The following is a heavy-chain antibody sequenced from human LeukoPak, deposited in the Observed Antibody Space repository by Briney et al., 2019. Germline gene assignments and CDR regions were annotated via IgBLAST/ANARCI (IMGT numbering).Heavy chain of an antibody. Sequence: GGSLRLSCAASGFILSTHCMHWVRQAPGKGLEWVAGMWYDGSRQDYADSVKGRFTISRDMSKNTLNLQMNSLRVEDTAMFYCARDLSFGSLDFRGQGTLVTVSS. CDR1: GFILSTHC. CDR3: ARDLSFGSLDF. J-gene: IGHJ4*02. V-gene: IGHV3-33*01. CDR2: MWYDGSRQ. D-gene: IGHD1-26*01.